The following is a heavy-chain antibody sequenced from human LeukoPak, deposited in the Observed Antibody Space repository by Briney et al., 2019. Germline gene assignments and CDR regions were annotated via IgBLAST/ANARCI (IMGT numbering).Heavy chain of an antibody. CDR1: GFTFSSYW. J-gene: IGHJ5*02. D-gene: IGHD4-17*01. CDR2: IKQDGSEK. Sequence: GGSLRLSCAASGFTFSSYWMSWVRHAPGKGLEWVANIKQDGSEKYYVDSVKGRFTISRDNAKNSLYLQMNSLRAEDTAVYYRARDARSTSVNWFDPWGQGTLVTVSS. V-gene: IGHV3-7*01. CDR3: ARDARSTSVNWFDP.